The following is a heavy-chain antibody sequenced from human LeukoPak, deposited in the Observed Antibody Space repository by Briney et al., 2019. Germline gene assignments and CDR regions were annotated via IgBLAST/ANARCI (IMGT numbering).Heavy chain of an antibody. CDR2: IRYDGSNK. D-gene: IGHD3-22*01. CDR3: AKTEYYDSSGYRRYYYYYMDV. Sequence: PGGSLRLSCAASGFTFSSYGMHWVRQAPGKGLEWVAFIRYDGSNKYYADSVKGRFTISRDNSKNTLYLQMNSLRAEDTAVYYCAKTEYYDSSGYRRYYYYYMDVWGKGTTVTVSS. J-gene: IGHJ6*03. V-gene: IGHV3-30*02. CDR1: GFTFSSYG.